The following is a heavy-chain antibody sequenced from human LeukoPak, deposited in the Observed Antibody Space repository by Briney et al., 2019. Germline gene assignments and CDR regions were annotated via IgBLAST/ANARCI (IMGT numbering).Heavy chain of an antibody. CDR2: ISGSGGST. CDR1: GLTFSSYA. CDR3: AKDQGGPYYYYYYGMDV. J-gene: IGHJ6*02. D-gene: IGHD3-16*01. Sequence: GGSLRLSCAASGLTFSSYAMSWVRQAPGKGLEWVSAISGSGGSTYYADSVKGRFTISRDNSKNTLYLQMNSLSAEDTAVYYCAKDQGGPYYYYYYGMDVWGQGTTVTVSS. V-gene: IGHV3-23*01.